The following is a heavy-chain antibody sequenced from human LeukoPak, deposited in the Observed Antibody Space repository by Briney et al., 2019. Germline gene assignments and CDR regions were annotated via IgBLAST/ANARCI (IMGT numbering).Heavy chain of an antibody. V-gene: IGHV1-8*03. CDR1: GYTFTNYH. Sequence: ASLKVSCKASGYTFTNYHINWVRQAAGQGLEWMGWINPNTGDRGYAQKFQGRVSISSDTSISTAYMELGSPRSDDTAVHFCARTTSLTASGYDYWGQGTLVTVSS. D-gene: IGHD4-17*01. CDR2: INPNTGDR. J-gene: IGHJ4*02. CDR3: ARTTSLTASGYDY.